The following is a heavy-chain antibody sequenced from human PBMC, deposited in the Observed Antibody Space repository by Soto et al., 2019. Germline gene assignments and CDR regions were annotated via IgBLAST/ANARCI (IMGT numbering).Heavy chain of an antibody. D-gene: IGHD6-6*01. CDR2: IYHSGST. Sequence: SETLSLTCAVSGGSISSSNWWSWVRQPPGKGLEWIGEIYHSGSTNYNPSLKSRVTISVDKSENQFSLKLSSVTAADTAVYYCARDRGTIAARHFDYWGQGTLVTVSS. J-gene: IGHJ4*02. CDR3: ARDRGTIAARHFDY. CDR1: GGSISSSNW. V-gene: IGHV4-4*02.